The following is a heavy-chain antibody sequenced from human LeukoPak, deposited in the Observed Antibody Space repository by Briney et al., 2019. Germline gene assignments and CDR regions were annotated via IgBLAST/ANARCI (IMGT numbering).Heavy chain of an antibody. V-gene: IGHV1-69*13. Sequence: GASVKVSCKASGGTFSSYAISWVRQAPGQGLEWMGGIIPILGTANYAQKFQGRVTITADESTSTAYMELSSLRSEDTAVYYCARWGNYARAFDIWGQGTMVTVSS. D-gene: IGHD4-11*01. CDR3: ARWGNYARAFDI. CDR2: IIPILGTA. J-gene: IGHJ3*02. CDR1: GGTFSSYA.